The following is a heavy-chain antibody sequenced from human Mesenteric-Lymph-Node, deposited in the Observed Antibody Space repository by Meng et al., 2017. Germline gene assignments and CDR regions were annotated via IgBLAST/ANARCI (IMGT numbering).Heavy chain of an antibody. CDR3: ARVGWRQWSFDL. CDR1: GGSIRRGDYY. J-gene: IGHJ2*01. CDR2: IYYSGGT. Sequence: QLPLLVPGPGLVEPSQSLSLTCTVSGGSIRRGDYYWSWIPPPPGKELELLGHIYYSGGTSYNPSLKSRVTISVDTSNNQFSLKLSSVTAADTAVYYCARVGWRQWSFDLWGRGTLVTVSS. D-gene: IGHD5-18*01. V-gene: IGHV4-30-4*01.